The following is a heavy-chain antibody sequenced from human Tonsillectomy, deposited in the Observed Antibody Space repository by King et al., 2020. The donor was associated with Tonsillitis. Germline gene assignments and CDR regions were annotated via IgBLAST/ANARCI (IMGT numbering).Heavy chain of an antibody. V-gene: IGHV4-38-2*02. J-gene: IGHJ4*02. Sequence: VQLQESGPGLVKPSETLSLTCAVSGYSISSGYYWGWLRQPPGKGLEWIGSIYHSGSTYYNPSLKSRVTISVDTSKHPFSLKLSYVTAADTAVYSGAREEGSSWYGYFDYWGQGTLVTVSS. CDR1: GYSISSGYY. CDR3: AREEGSSWYGYFDY. D-gene: IGHD6-13*01. CDR2: IYHSGST.